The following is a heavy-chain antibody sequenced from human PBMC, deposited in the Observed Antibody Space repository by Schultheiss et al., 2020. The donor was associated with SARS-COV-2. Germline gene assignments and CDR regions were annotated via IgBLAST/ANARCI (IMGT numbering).Heavy chain of an antibody. J-gene: IGHJ4*02. V-gene: IGHV4-59*04. CDR1: GGFISNHY. CDR3: AIKGRLGIEDY. Sequence: SQTLSLTCTVSGGFISNHYWSWIRQPAGKGLEWIGYIYYSGSTYYNPSLKSRVTISVDTSKNQFSLKLSSVTAADTAVYYCAIKGRLGIEDYWGQGTLVTVSS. D-gene: IGHD7-27*01. CDR2: IYYSGST.